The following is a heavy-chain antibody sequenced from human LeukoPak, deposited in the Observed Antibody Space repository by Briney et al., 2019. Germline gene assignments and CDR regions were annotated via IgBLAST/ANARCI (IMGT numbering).Heavy chain of an antibody. J-gene: IGHJ5*02. CDR1: GFTFSAYY. CDR3: ARNAREGYGDYSYFDP. V-gene: IGHV1-2*06. Sequence: ASVKVSCKASGFTFSAYYMNWVRQAPGQGLEWMGRINSNTGGTNYAQKFQGRVAMTRDTSISTAYMELSRLRSDDTAVYYCARNAREGYGDYSYFDPWGQGTLVSVSS. CDR2: INSNTGGT. D-gene: IGHD4-17*01.